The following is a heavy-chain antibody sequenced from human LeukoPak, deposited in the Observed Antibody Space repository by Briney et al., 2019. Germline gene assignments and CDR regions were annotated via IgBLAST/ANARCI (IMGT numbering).Heavy chain of an antibody. CDR2: MNPNSGNT. Sequence: ASVKVSCKASGYTFTSYDINWVRQATGQGLEWMGWMNPNSGNTGYAQKFRGRVTMTRNTSISTAYMKLSSLRSEDTAVYYCARGPAALYYFDYWGQGTLVTVSS. CDR1: GYTFTSYD. J-gene: IGHJ4*02. CDR3: ARGPAALYYFDY. V-gene: IGHV1-8*01. D-gene: IGHD2-2*01.